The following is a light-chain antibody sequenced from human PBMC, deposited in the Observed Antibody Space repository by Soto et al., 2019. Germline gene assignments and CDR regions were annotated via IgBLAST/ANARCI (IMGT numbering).Light chain of an antibody. CDR1: QSISNY. J-gene: IGKJ1*01. CDR2: GAS. CDR3: QQSYSTPRT. Sequence: DIQMTQSPSSLSASVGDRVTITCRASQSISNYLNWYQQKPGKAPKLLIYGASNFQSGVPSRFSGSGSGTYFTLTISSLQPEDFATYYCQQSYSTPRTFGQGTKVEIK. V-gene: IGKV1-39*01.